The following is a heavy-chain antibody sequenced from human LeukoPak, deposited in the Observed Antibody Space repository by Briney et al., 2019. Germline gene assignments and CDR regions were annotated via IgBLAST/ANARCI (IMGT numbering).Heavy chain of an antibody. CDR3: ARGRGLTIFGVISWFDP. Sequence: GGSLRLSCGASGFTFSSYWMSWVRQAPGKGLEWVANIKQDGREKYYVDSVKGRFTISRDNAKNSLYLLMNSLRAEDTAVYYCARGRGLTIFGVISWFDPWGQGTLVTVSS. CDR2: IKQDGREK. J-gene: IGHJ5*02. D-gene: IGHD3-3*01. CDR1: GFTFSSYW. V-gene: IGHV3-7*01.